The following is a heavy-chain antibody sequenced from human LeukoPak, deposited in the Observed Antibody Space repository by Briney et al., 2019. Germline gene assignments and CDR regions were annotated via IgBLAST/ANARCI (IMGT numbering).Heavy chain of an antibody. CDR2: IYYSGST. CDR3: ARGLTRGYTYGGCFDP. Sequence: SETLSLTCTVSGGSISSSDYYWGWIRQPPGKGLEWIASIYYSGSTYYSPSLKNGVTISVDTSKNQFSLKLRSVTATDTAVYYCARGLTRGYTYGGCFDPWGQGTLVTVSS. V-gene: IGHV4-39*01. J-gene: IGHJ5*02. D-gene: IGHD5-12*01. CDR1: GGSISSSDYY.